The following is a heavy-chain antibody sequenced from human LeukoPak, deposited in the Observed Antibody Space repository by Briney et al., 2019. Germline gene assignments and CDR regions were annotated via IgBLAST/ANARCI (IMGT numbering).Heavy chain of an antibody. CDR1: GGSISSSSYY. CDR2: IYYSGST. D-gene: IGHD6-13*01. Sequence: SETLSLTCTVSGGSISSSSYYWGWIRQPPGKGLEWIGSIYYSGSTYYNPSLKSRVTISVDTSKNQFSLKLSSVTAADTAVYYCARRYGGSCWYDPFDYWGQGTLVTVSS. V-gene: IGHV4-39*01. CDR3: ARRYGGSCWYDPFDY. J-gene: IGHJ4*02.